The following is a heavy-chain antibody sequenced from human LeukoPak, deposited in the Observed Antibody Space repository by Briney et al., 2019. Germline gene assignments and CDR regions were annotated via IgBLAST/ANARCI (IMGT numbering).Heavy chain of an antibody. V-gene: IGHV4-30-2*01. CDR1: GGSISSGGFS. CDR2: TYHSGST. D-gene: IGHD3-3*01. Sequence: SETLSLTCAVSGGSISSGGFSWNWIRQPPGEGLEWIGYTYHSGSTNYNPSLKSRVTISVDTSKNQFSLKLSSVTAADTAVYYCARVVTIFGVVTPNWFDPWGQGTLVTVSS. CDR3: ARVVTIFGVVTPNWFDP. J-gene: IGHJ5*02.